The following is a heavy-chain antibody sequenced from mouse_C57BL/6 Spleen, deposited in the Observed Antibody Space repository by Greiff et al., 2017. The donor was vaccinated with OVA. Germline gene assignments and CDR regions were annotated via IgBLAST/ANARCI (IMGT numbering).Heavy chain of an antibody. D-gene: IGHD2-1*01. J-gene: IGHJ3*01. CDR1: GYTFTDYY. V-gene: IGHV1-26*01. Sequence: VQLQQSGPELVKPGASVKISCKASGYTFTDYYMNWVKQSHGKSLEWIGDINPNNGGTSYNQKFKGKATLTVDKSSSTAYMELRSLTSEDSAVYYCARERDLLQFAYWGQGTLVTVSA. CDR2: INPNNGGT. CDR3: ARERDLLQFAY.